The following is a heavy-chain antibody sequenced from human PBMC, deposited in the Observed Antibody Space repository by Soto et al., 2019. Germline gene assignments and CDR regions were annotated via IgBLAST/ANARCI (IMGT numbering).Heavy chain of an antibody. CDR3: AMVRGAFPFDI. D-gene: IGHD3-10*01. J-gene: IGHJ3*02. CDR1: GGTFSSYT. Sequence: QVQLVQSGAEVKKPGSSVKVSCKASGGTFSSYTISWVRQAPGQGLEWMGRIIPILGIANYAQKFQGRVTITADKSTSPAYMELSSLRAEDTAVYYCAMVRGAFPFDIWGQGTMVTVSS. CDR2: IIPILGIA. V-gene: IGHV1-69*02.